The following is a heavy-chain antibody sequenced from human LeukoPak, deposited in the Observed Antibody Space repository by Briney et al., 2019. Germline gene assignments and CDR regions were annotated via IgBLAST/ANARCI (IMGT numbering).Heavy chain of an antibody. CDR3: ARGGLGYCSRTTCSFDY. CDR1: GSSISSYY. V-gene: IGHV4-59*01. Sequence: SETLSLTCTVSGSSISSYYWSWIRQPPGKGLEWIGYIYYSGSTNYNPSLKSRVTISLDTSKNQFSLKLSSVTAADTAVYHCARGGLGYCSRTTCSFDYWGQGTLVTVSS. J-gene: IGHJ4*02. D-gene: IGHD2-2*01. CDR2: IYYSGST.